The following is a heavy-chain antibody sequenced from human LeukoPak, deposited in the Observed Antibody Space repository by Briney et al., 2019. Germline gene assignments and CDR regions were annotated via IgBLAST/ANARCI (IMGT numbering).Heavy chain of an antibody. Sequence: GESLKISCKGSGYSFTSYWIGWVRQMPGKGLEWMGIIYPGDSDTRYSPSFQGQVTISADKSISTAYLQWSSLKASDTAMYYCARHETYYYGSGSYLSYYYYYMDVLGKGTTVTVSS. D-gene: IGHD3-10*01. J-gene: IGHJ6*03. V-gene: IGHV5-51*01. CDR3: ARHETYYYGSGSYLSYYYYYMDV. CDR1: GYSFTSYW. CDR2: IYPGDSDT.